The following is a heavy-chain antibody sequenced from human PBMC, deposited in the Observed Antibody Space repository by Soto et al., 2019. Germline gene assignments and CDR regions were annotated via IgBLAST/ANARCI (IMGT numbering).Heavy chain of an antibody. J-gene: IGHJ4*02. CDR3: ARQRCGTCSSDY. CDR2: IYYSGSS. V-gene: IGHV4-59*01. Sequence: SETLSLTCTVSGVSISSYYWSWLRQPPGKGLEWIGYIYYSGSSNYNPSLKGRVTISVDTSKNQFSLKLNSVTAADTAVYFCARQRCGTCSSDYWGQGTLVNVSS. CDR1: GVSISSYY. D-gene: IGHD2-15*01.